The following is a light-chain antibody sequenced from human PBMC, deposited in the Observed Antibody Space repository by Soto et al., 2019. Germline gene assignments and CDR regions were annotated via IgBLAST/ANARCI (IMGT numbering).Light chain of an antibody. V-gene: IGLV2-14*01. Sequence: QSVLTQPASVSGSPGQSITISCTGTSSDVGGYNYASWYQQHPGKAPKLMIYEANNRPSGVSNRFSGSKSGNAASLTISGLQAEDEADYYCSSYTSSSTRVFGTGTKVTVL. CDR1: SSDVGGYNY. CDR3: SSYTSSSTRV. CDR2: EAN. J-gene: IGLJ1*01.